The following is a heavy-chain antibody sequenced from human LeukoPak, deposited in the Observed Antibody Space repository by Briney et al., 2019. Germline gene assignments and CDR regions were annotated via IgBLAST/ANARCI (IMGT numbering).Heavy chain of an antibody. D-gene: IGHD5-24*01. CDR2: IYPGDSDT. Sequence: GESLKISCKGSGYSFNTYWIGWVRQMPGKGLEWMGIIYPGDSDTRYSPSFQGQVTISADKSIRTAYLQWSSLKASDTAMYYCARHDPDEWFDPWGQGTLVTVSS. CDR1: GYSFNTYW. CDR3: ARHDPDEWFDP. V-gene: IGHV5-51*01. J-gene: IGHJ5*02.